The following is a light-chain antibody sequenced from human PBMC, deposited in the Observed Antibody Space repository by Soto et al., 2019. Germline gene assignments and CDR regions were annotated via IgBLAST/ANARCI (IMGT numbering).Light chain of an antibody. CDR2: DAS. CDR3: QQRTTWLSGPC. Sequence: EIVLTQSPATLSLSPGERATLSCRASQSVRSFLAWYQQKPGQAPRLLIYDASNRATGVPGRFSGSGSGTDFTLTICNLEHEDVEGYCCQQRTTWLSGPCFGGGTKVDIK. J-gene: IGKJ4*01. CDR1: QSVRSF. V-gene: IGKV3-11*01.